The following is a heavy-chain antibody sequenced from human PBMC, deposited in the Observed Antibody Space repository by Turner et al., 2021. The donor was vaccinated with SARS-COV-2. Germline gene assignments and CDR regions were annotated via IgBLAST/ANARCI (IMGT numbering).Heavy chain of an antibody. Sequence: EVQLVESGGGLVQPGRSLRLSCAASGFTFDDYAMHWVRQAPGKGLEWVSGISWNSVGIGYADSVKGRFTISRDNAKNSLYLQMNSLRVEDTAVYYCAGSGGWLLDLWGQGTLVTVSS. CDR3: AGSGGWLLDL. CDR1: GFTFDDYA. CDR2: ISWNSVGI. D-gene: IGHD6-19*01. J-gene: IGHJ4*02. V-gene: IGHV3-9*01.